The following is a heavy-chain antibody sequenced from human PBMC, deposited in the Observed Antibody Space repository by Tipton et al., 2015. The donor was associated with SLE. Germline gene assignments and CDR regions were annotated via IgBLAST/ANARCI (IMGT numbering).Heavy chain of an antibody. CDR1: GFTFSDYG. CDR2: ITTNGGST. V-gene: IGHV3-64*02. D-gene: IGHD7-27*01. J-gene: IGHJ5*02. Sequence: SLRLSCAASGFTFSDYGMHWVRQAPGKGLEYVSGITTNGGSTYYAGSVKGRVTISRDNSKNMLYLQMNSLRAEDTAVYYCAKALLGSPFDPWGQGTLVTVSS. CDR3: AKALLGSPFDP.